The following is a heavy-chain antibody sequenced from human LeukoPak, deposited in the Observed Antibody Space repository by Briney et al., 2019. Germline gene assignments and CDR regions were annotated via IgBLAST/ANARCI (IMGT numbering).Heavy chain of an antibody. J-gene: IGHJ4*02. V-gene: IGHV4-34*01. CDR3: ARGRVTFGGVIVIPRFDY. Sequence: TSETLSLTCAVYGGSFSGYYWSWIRQPPGKGLEWIGEINHSGSTNYNPSLKSRVTISVDTSKNQFSLKLSSVTAADTAVYYYARGRVTFGGVIVIPRFDYWGQGTLVTVSS. D-gene: IGHD3-16*02. CDR2: INHSGST. CDR1: GGSFSGYY.